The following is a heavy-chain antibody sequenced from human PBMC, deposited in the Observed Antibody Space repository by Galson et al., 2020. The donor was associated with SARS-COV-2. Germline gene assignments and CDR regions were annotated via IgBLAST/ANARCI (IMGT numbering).Heavy chain of an antibody. J-gene: IGHJ5*02. D-gene: IGHD6-19*01. Sequence: SQTLSLTCTVSGGSIRSSNYYWGWIRQPPGKGLEWIGSVLNSGTTHYSPSLQSRVTISVDTSKNQFSLNLNSVTAADTAMYYCARDATSSGWYSCFDPWGQGTLVTVSS. CDR1: GGSIRSSNYY. CDR2: VLNSGTT. V-gene: IGHV4-39*07. CDR3: ARDATSSGWYSCFDP.